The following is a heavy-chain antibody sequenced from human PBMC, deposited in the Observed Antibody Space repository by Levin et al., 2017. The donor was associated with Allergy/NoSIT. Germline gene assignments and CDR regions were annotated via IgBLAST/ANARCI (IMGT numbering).Heavy chain of an antibody. J-gene: IGHJ5*02. CDR2: IWYDGSNK. D-gene: IGHD6-19*01. CDR1: GFTFSSYG. V-gene: IGHV3-33*01. Sequence: GESLKISCAASGFTFSSYGMHWVRQAPGKGLEWVAVIWYDGSNKYYADSVKGRFTISRDNSKNTLYLQMNSLRAEDTAVYYCARGSKAVAGTPDPWGQGTLVTVSS. CDR3: ARGSKAVAGTPDP.